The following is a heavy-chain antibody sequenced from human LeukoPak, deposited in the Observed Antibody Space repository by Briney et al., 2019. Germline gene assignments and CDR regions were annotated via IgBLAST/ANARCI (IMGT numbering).Heavy chain of an antibody. V-gene: IGHV3-23*01. J-gene: IGHJ4*02. Sequence: SGGSLRLSCAASGFTFSSFAMSWVRQAPGKGLEWVSAINGGGDTTYYADSVQGRFTISRDNSKNTLYLQMNSLRVEDTAIYYCAKAQELSLYFFDYWGQGTLATVSS. CDR2: INGGGDTT. CDR1: GFTFSSFA. D-gene: IGHD6-13*01. CDR3: AKAQELSLYFFDY.